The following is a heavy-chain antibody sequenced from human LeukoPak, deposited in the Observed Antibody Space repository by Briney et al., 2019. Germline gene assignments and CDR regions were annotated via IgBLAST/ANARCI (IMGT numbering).Heavy chain of an antibody. V-gene: IGHV4-34*01. CDR2: INHSGST. Sequence: SETLSLTCAVYGGSFSGYYWSWIRQPPGKGLEWIGEINHSGSTNYNPPLKSRVTISVDTSKNQFSLKLSSVTAADTAVYYCARGPSKGYGDYVYVYWGQGTLVTVSS. CDR1: GGSFSGYY. J-gene: IGHJ4*02. CDR3: ARGPSKGYGDYVYVY. D-gene: IGHD4-17*01.